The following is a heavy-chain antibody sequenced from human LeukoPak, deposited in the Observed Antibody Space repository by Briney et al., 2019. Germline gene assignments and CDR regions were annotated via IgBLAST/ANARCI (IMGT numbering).Heavy chain of an antibody. CDR2: ISSSSSYI. J-gene: IGHJ6*02. CDR3: ARGPRGSRFRMDV. CDR1: GFTVSSNY. V-gene: IGHV3-21*01. D-gene: IGHD5-12*01. Sequence: GGSLRPSCAASGFTVSSNYMSWVRQAPGKGLEWVSSISSSSSYIYYADSVKGRFTISRDNAKNSLYLQMNSLRAEDTAVYYCARGPRGSRFRMDVWGQGTTVTVSS.